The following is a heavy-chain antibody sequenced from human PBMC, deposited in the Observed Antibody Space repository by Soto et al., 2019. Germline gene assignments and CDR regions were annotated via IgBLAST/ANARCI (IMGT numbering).Heavy chain of an antibody. Sequence: GESLKISCKGSGYDFTNYWIAWVRLMPGKGLEWMGIIYPADSDTRYNPSFQGQVTISADKSISTAYLQWSSLKASDTAMYYCARQLKGCGSTSCFNYFYYGLDVWGRGTTVTVSS. D-gene: IGHD2-2*01. J-gene: IGHJ6*02. CDR3: ARQLKGCGSTSCFNYFYYGLDV. CDR2: IYPADSDT. CDR1: GYDFTNYW. V-gene: IGHV5-51*01.